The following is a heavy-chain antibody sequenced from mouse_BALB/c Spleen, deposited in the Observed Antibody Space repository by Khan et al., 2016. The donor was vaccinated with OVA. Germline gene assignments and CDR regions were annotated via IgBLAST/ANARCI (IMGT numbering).Heavy chain of an antibody. CDR1: GYSITSGYG. CDR3: ARTARIKY. V-gene: IGHV3-2*02. Sequence: EVQLQESGPGLVKPSQSLSLTCTVTGYSITSGYGWNWIRQFPGNKLEWMGYISYSGSTNYNPSLKSRISFTRHTSKNQSFLQLNSVTTKDTATYYCARTARIKYWGQGTTLTVSS. J-gene: IGHJ2*01. D-gene: IGHD1-2*01. CDR2: ISYSGST.